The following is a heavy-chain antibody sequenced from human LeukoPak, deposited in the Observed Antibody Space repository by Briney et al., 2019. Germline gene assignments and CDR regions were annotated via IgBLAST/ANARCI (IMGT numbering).Heavy chain of an antibody. CDR2: IKEDGSNK. V-gene: IGHV3-7*01. CDR1: GFTFSTYC. J-gene: IGHJ4*02. Sequence: GGSLRLSCEASGFTFSTYCMTWVRQAPGKGLEWVANIKEDGSNKSYVDSVKGRFTISSDNAKNYLHLQMNSLRVEDTAVYYCARGWGERGKCRGGTCNNPQFDYWGRGTLVTVSS. CDR3: ARGWGERGKCRGGTCNNPQFDY. D-gene: IGHD2-15*01.